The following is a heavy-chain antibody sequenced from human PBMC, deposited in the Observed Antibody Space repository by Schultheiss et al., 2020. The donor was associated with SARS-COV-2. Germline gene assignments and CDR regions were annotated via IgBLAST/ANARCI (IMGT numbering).Heavy chain of an antibody. D-gene: IGHD1-26*01. V-gene: IGHV4-38-2*01. CDR1: GYSISSGYY. CDR2: IYHSGST. CDR3: ARVRGGYGYGMDV. J-gene: IGHJ6*02. Sequence: SQTLSLTCAVSGYSISSGYYWGWIRQPPGKGLEWIGSIYHSGSTYYNPSLKSRVTVSIDSSKSQFSLNLNSVTAADTAVYYCARVRGGYGYGMDVWGQGTTVTVSS.